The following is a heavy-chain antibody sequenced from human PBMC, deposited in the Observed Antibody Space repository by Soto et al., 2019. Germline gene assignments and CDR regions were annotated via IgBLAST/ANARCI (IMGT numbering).Heavy chain of an antibody. D-gene: IGHD2-2*01. V-gene: IGHV4-34*01. Sequence: SETLSLTCAVYGGSFSGYYWSWIRQPPGKGLEWIGEINHSGSTNYNPSLKSRVTISVDTSKNQFSLKLSSVTAADTAVYYCARLPLDLTRISGSTSSLNAFDIWGQGTMVTVSS. J-gene: IGHJ3*02. CDR1: GGSFSGYY. CDR2: INHSGST. CDR3: ARLPLDLTRISGSTSSLNAFDI.